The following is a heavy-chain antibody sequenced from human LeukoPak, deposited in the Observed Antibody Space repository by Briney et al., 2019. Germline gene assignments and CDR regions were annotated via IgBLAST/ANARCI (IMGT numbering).Heavy chain of an antibody. J-gene: IGHJ4*02. V-gene: IGHV4-59*01. CDR2: MYYSGST. CDR1: GGSISNYY. D-gene: IGHD3-10*01. CDR3: AREANYYGSGSYFEGTFDY. Sequence: SETLSLTCTVSGGSISNYYWSWIRQAPGKGLEWIGYMYYSGSTDYNPSLKSRVTTSVDTSKNQFSLKLSSVTAADTAVYYCAREANYYGSGSYFEGTFDYWGQGSLVTVSS.